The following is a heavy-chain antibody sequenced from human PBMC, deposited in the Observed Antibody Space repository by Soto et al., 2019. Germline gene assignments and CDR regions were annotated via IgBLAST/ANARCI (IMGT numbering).Heavy chain of an antibody. CDR3: AREVRRNWFDP. CDR1: GYTFNTYT. V-gene: IGHV1-3*01. J-gene: IGHJ5*02. CDR2: INPGYGNT. Sequence: LVQSGAEVKKPGASVIVSCKASGYTFNTYTLHWVRQAPGQRPEWLGSINPGYGNTQYLQNFQGRVTITRNTSATIAYMELSSLRSEDTAVYYCAREVRRNWFDPWGQGTLVTVSS.